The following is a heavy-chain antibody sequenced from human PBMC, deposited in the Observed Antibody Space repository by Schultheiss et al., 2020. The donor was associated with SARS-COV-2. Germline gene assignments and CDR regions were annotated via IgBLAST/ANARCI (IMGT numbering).Heavy chain of an antibody. CDR2: IGTGADP. CDR3: ATDGLGVRGNYGMDV. Sequence: GGSLRLSCAASGFTFSSYAMNWVRQATRRGLEWVSPIGTGADPYYPGSVQGRITISRDNAKNSLYLQMNSVKTEDTAMYYCATDGLGVRGNYGMDVWGQGTTVTVSS. V-gene: IGHV3-13*05. D-gene: IGHD3-10*01. J-gene: IGHJ6*02. CDR1: GFTFSSYA.